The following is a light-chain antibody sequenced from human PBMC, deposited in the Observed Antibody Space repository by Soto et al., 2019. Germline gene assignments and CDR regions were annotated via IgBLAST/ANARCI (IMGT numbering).Light chain of an antibody. V-gene: IGKV1-8*01. J-gene: IGKJ1*01. Sequence: AIRMTQSPSSLSASTGDRVTITCRASQGISSYLAWYQQKPGKAPKLLIYAASTLQSGVPSRFSGSGSGTDFTLTISCLQSEDFATYYCQQYYSDPPWTFGQGTK. CDR2: AAS. CDR3: QQYYSDPPWT. CDR1: QGISSY.